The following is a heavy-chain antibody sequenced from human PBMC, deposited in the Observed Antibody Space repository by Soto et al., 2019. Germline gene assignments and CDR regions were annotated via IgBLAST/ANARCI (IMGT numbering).Heavy chain of an antibody. Sequence: LRETLSLTCGVSGGTVASSHWWSWVRQSPGRGLEWIGNVYHTGDTNFNPSLQSRVTFSVEKSKNQFSLRLTSVTAADTAVYFCAREIVTAGGNNYFDPWGPGTMVTVYS. V-gene: IGHV4-4*02. D-gene: IGHD2-21*02. CDR2: VYHTGDT. CDR3: AREIVTAGGNNYFDP. CDR1: GGTVASSHW. J-gene: IGHJ5*02.